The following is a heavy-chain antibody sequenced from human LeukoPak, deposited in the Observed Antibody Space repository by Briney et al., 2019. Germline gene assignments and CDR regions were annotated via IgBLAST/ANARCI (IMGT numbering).Heavy chain of an antibody. CDR3: ARSWDIVVVPAAMSFDY. D-gene: IGHD2-2*01. CDR2: IGSSSSYI. CDR1: GFTFSSYS. Sequence: GGSLRLSCAASGFTFSSYSMNWVRQAPGKGLEWVSSIGSSSSYIYYADSVKGRFTISRDNAKNSLYLQMNSLRAEDTAVYYCARSWDIVVVPAAMSFDYWGQGTLVTVSS. J-gene: IGHJ4*02. V-gene: IGHV3-21*01.